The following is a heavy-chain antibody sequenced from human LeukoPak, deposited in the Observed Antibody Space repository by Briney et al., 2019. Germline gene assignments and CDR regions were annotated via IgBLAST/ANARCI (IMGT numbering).Heavy chain of an antibody. D-gene: IGHD1-26*01. V-gene: IGHV3-30*02. CDR2: IRYDGSNK. CDR3: AKDRSIGTYYTFDH. J-gene: IGHJ4*02. CDR1: GFTFSSYG. Sequence: GGSLRLSCAASGFTFSSYGMHWVRQAPGKGLEWVAFIRYDGSNKYYADSVKGRFTISRDNSKNSLYLQMSSLTAADTAVYYCAKDRSIGTYYTFDHWGQGTLVTVSS.